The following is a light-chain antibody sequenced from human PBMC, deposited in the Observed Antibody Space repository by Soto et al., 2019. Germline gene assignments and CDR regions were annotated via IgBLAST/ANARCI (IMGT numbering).Light chain of an antibody. J-gene: IGKJ1*01. CDR3: QQYNSWPRT. Sequence: EIVMTQSPATLSVSPGERATLSCRASQSVNSNLAWYQQKPGQAPRLLIYGASSRATGIPARFSGSGSGTESTLTITSLQSEDFAVYYCQQYNSWPRTFGQGTKVEIK. V-gene: IGKV3-15*01. CDR1: QSVNSN. CDR2: GAS.